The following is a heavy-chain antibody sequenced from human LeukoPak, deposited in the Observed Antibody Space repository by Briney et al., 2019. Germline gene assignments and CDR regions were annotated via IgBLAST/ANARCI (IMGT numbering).Heavy chain of an antibody. Sequence: GGSLRLSCAASGFTFSDYYMSWIRQAPGKGLEWVSYISSSGSTIYYADSVKGRFTISRDNAKNSLYLQMNSLRAEDTAVYYCARPIWFGEFTFDYWGQGTLVTVSS. V-gene: IGHV3-11*04. CDR1: GFTFSDYY. CDR2: ISSSGSTI. D-gene: IGHD3-10*01. CDR3: ARPIWFGEFTFDY. J-gene: IGHJ4*02.